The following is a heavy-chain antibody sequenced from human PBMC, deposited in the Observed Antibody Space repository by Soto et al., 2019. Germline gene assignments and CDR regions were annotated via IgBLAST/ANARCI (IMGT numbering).Heavy chain of an antibody. Sequence: GASVKVSCKASGGTFSSYAISWVRQAPGQGLEWMGGIIPIFGTANYAQKFQGRVTITADESTSTAYMELSSLRSEDTAVYYCARGPPTHYDFWSGYLRLDYWGQGTLVTVSS. CDR3: ARGPPTHYDFWSGYLRLDY. D-gene: IGHD3-3*01. CDR2: IIPIFGTA. J-gene: IGHJ4*02. CDR1: GGTFSSYA. V-gene: IGHV1-69*13.